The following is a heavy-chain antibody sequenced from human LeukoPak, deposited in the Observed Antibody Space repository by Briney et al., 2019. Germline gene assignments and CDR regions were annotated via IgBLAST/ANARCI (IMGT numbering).Heavy chain of an antibody. V-gene: IGHV3-21*01. J-gene: IGHJ4*02. D-gene: IGHD6-19*01. Sequence: GGSLRLSCAASGFTFSSYSMNWVRQAPGKGLEWVSSISSSSSYIYYADSVKGRFTISRDNAKNSLYLQMNSLRAEDTAVYYCARDRAQFIAVAGTVDYWGQGTLVPVSS. CDR1: GFTFSSYS. CDR2: ISSSSSYI. CDR3: ARDRAQFIAVAGTVDY.